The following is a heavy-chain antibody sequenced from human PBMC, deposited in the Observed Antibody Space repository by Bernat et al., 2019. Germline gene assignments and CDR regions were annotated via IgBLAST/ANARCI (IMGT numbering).Heavy chain of an antibody. CDR2: IIPIFGTA. CDR1: GGTSSSYA. D-gene: IGHD4-11*01. V-gene: IGHV1-69*01. J-gene: IGHJ3*02. CDR3: ARDISRTTVTTPDGGAFDI. Sequence: QVQLVQSGAEVKKPGSSVKVSCKAPGGTSSSYAISWLRQAPGQWLEWMGGIIPIFGTANYAQKFQGRVTITADESTSTAYMELSRLRSEDTAVYYCARDISRTTVTTPDGGAFDIWRQGTMVTVSS.